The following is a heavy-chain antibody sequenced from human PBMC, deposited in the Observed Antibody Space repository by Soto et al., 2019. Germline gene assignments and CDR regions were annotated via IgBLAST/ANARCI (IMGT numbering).Heavy chain of an antibody. CDR1: GFTFSSYW. D-gene: IGHD3-22*01. Sequence: GGSLRLSCAASGFTFSSYWMSWVRQAPGKGLEWVANIKQDGSEKYYVDSVKGRFTISRDNAKNSLYLQMNSLRAEDTAVYYCARGPSYLDYYDSSGYYDYWGQGTLVPVSS. CDR2: IKQDGSEK. V-gene: IGHV3-7*01. J-gene: IGHJ4*02. CDR3: ARGPSYLDYYDSSGYYDY.